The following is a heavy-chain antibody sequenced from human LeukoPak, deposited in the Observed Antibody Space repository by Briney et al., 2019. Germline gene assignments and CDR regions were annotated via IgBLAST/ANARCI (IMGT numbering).Heavy chain of an antibody. Sequence: GASVKVSCKASGYTFTSYDINWVRQATGQGLEWMGWINPNSGDTNYAQRFQDRVTMTSDTSITTAYIDLNLLRSDDTAVYYCARGDYYGSGKVVAAWGQGTPVTVSS. CDR3: ARGDYYGSGKVVAA. D-gene: IGHD3-10*01. V-gene: IGHV1-2*02. CDR2: INPNSGDT. CDR1: GYTFTSYD. J-gene: IGHJ5*02.